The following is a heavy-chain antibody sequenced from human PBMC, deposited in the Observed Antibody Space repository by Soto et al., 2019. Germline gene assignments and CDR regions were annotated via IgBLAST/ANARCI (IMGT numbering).Heavy chain of an antibody. CDR3: ARAIPQYDLWSGKPIDYFDY. J-gene: IGHJ4*02. CDR2: IYYSGST. Sequence: ASETLSLTCTVSGGSLSSYYWSWIRQPPGKGLEWIGYIYYSGSTNYNPSLKSRVTISVDTSKNQFSLKLSSVTAADTAVYYCARAIPQYDLWSGKPIDYFDYWGQGTLVTVSS. V-gene: IGHV4-59*01. D-gene: IGHD3-3*01. CDR1: GGSLSSYY.